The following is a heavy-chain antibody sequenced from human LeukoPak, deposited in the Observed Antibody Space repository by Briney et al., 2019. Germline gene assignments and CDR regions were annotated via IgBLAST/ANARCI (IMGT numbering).Heavy chain of an antibody. Sequence: SETLSLTCTVSGGSISRYYWSWIRQPPGKGLEWIGYIYYSGSTNYNPSLKSRVTISVDTSKNQFSLKLSSVTAADTAVYYCARSDTYYYDSSGYFDYWGQGTLVTVSS. CDR2: IYYSGST. V-gene: IGHV4-59*08. J-gene: IGHJ4*02. D-gene: IGHD3-22*01. CDR3: ARSDTYYYDSSGYFDY. CDR1: GGSISRYY.